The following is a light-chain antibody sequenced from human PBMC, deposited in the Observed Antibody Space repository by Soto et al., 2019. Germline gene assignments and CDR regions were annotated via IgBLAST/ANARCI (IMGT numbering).Light chain of an antibody. CDR3: AAWDDSLNGYV. CDR1: SSNIGGNT. J-gene: IGLJ1*01. Sequence: QSVLTQPPSASGTPGQSVTISCSGSSSNIGGNTVNWYQQLPGTAPKLLIYRNNQRSSGVPDRFSGSKSGTSASLAISGLQSEDEADYHCAAWDDSLNGYVFGTGTKVTVL. V-gene: IGLV1-44*01. CDR2: RNN.